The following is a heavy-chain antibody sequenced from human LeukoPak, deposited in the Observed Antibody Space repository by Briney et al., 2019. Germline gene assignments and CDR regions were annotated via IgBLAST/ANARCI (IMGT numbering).Heavy chain of an antibody. D-gene: IGHD4-23*01. J-gene: IGHJ4*02. Sequence: ASVKVSCKASGYTFTGYYMHWVRQAPGQGLEWMGWINPNSGGTNYAQKFQGRVTMTRDTSISTAYMELSRLRSDDTAVYYCARDLGYGGNSIDYWGQGTLVTVSS. V-gene: IGHV1-2*02. CDR2: INPNSGGT. CDR1: GYTFTGYY. CDR3: ARDLGYGGNSIDY.